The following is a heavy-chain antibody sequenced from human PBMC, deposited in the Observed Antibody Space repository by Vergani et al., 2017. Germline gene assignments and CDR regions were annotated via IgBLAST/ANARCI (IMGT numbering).Heavy chain of an antibody. J-gene: IGHJ4*02. V-gene: IGHV3-30*02. CDR1: GFTFSSYG. CDR3: AKEPDC. CDR2: IRYDGSNK. Sequence: QVQLVESGGGVVQPGGSLRLSCAASGFTFSSYGMHWVRQAPGKGLEWVAFIRYDGSNKYYADSVKGRFTISRDNSKNTLYLQMNSLRAEDTAVYYCAKEPDCWGQGTLVTVSS.